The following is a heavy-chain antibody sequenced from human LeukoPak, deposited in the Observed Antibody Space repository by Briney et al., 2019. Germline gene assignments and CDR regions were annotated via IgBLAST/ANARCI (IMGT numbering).Heavy chain of an antibody. CDR2: FDGNADGT. CDR3: AKPRIIGLGWAQFDY. Sequence: GGSLRLSCVTSGFTFSRFGMTWVRQPPGKGLEWVASFDGNADGTYYADSVKGRCTISRDNSKNTLYLQMNCLRAEDTAIYYCAKPRIIGLGWAQFDYWGQGSLVTVSS. D-gene: IGHD2-15*01. CDR1: GFTFSRFG. J-gene: IGHJ4*02. V-gene: IGHV3-23*01.